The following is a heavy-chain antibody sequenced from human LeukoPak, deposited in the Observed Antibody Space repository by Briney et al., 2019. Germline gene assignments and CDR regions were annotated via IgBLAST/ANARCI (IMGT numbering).Heavy chain of an antibody. CDR1: GIIFSDFG. CDR2: IWYDGSNK. J-gene: IGHJ3*01. V-gene: IGHV3-33*06. Sequence: PGGSLRLSCAASGIIFSDFGMHWVRQAPGKGLEWMAIIWYDGSNKYYAGSVKGRFTISRDNSQNTMYLQMNSLRAEDSAVYYCAKATCSGASCFSNSRDAFDVWGQGTMVTVSS. CDR3: AKATCSGASCFSNSRDAFDV. D-gene: IGHD2-15*01.